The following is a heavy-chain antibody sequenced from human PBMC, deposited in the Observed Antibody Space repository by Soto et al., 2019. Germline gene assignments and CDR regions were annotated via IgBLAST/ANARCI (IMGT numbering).Heavy chain of an antibody. CDR2: IYHSGST. V-gene: IGHV4-30-2*01. D-gene: IGHD6-13*01. CDR1: GVSISSGDYS. CDR3: ARGQVVPAPH. Sequence: PSETLSLTCAVSGVSISSGDYSWIWIRQPPGKGLEWIGYIYHSGSTYYNPSLKSRVTISVDRSKNQFSLKLSSVTAADTAGEYCARGQVVPAPHSAQRTPVPVSS. J-gene: IGHJ1*01.